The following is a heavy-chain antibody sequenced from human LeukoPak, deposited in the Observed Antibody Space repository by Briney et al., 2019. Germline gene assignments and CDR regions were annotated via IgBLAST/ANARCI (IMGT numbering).Heavy chain of an antibody. CDR3: ARKRITGTSYDAFDI. Sequence: SETLSLTCTVPGGSISSYYWSWIRQPPGKGMEWIGEINHSGSTNYNPSLKSRVTISVDTSKNQFSLKLSSVTAADTAVYYCARKRITGTSYDAFDIWGQGTLVTVSS. V-gene: IGHV4-34*01. CDR1: GGSISSYY. D-gene: IGHD1-20*01. CDR2: INHSGST. J-gene: IGHJ3*02.